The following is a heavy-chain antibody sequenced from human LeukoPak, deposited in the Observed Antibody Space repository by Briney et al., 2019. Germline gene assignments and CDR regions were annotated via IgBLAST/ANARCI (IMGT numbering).Heavy chain of an antibody. CDR1: GCTLTELS. Sequence: GASVKVSCKVSGCTLTELSMHWVRQAPGKGLEWMGGFDPEDGETIYAQKFQGRVTMTEDTSTDTAYMELSSLRSEDTAVYYCATDARGRAIYYYYYMDVWGKGTTVTVSS. CDR2: FDPEDGET. CDR3: ATDARGRAIYYYYYMDV. J-gene: IGHJ6*03. D-gene: IGHD2-2*01. V-gene: IGHV1-24*01.